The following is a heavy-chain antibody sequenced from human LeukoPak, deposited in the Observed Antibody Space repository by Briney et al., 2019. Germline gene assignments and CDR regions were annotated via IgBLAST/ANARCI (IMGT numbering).Heavy chain of an antibody. Sequence: SETLSLTCTVSGGSISIAFYYWGWIRQPPGEGLEWIGSIYYSGSTSYNPSLKSRVTISIDTSKNLFSLKLTSVTAADTAFYYCARRGDYWGQGTLVTVSS. J-gene: IGHJ4*02. CDR1: GGSISIAFYY. CDR3: ARRGDY. D-gene: IGHD3-16*01. V-gene: IGHV4-39*01. CDR2: IYYSGST.